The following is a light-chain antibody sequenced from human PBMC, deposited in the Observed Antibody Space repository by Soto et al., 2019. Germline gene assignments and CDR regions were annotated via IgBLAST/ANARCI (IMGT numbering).Light chain of an antibody. J-gene: IGKJ1*01. CDR2: GAS. CDR3: QQYGSSPPT. CDR1: QSISRY. V-gene: IGKV3-20*01. Sequence: IVLTQSPGTLSSSPGERTTLSCRASQSISRYLAWYQQKPGQXHRXXIYGASSRATGTPDRFSGSGSGTDLTLTINRLEPEDFELYYCQQYGSSPPTFGQGTKVDIK.